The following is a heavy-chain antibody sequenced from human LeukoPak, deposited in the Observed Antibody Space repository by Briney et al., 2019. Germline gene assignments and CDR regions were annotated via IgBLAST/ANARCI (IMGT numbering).Heavy chain of an antibody. Sequence: GGSLRLSCAASGFSFSHYSMNWVRQAPGKGLEWVSSIGTSSGNTNYGDSVRGRFTISRDNMKNSVHLQMNSLRAEDTAVYYCASRYCSGGSCYPDAFDIWGQGTMVTVSS. CDR3: ASRYCSGGSCYPDAFDI. V-gene: IGHV3-21*01. CDR1: GFSFSHYS. CDR2: IGTSSGNT. D-gene: IGHD2-15*01. J-gene: IGHJ3*02.